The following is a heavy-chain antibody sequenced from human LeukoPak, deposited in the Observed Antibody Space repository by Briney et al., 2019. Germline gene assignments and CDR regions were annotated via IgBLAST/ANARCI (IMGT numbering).Heavy chain of an antibody. V-gene: IGHV3-30-3*01. J-gene: IGHJ4*02. CDR3: AKEVGQQLVRGLDY. D-gene: IGHD6-13*01. CDR2: ISYDGSNK. Sequence: PGGSLRLSCAASGFTFSSYAMHWVRQAPGKGLEWVAVISYDGSNKYYADSVKGRFTISRDNSKNTLYLQMNSLRAEDTAVYYCAKEVGQQLVRGLDYWGQGTLVTVSS. CDR1: GFTFSSYA.